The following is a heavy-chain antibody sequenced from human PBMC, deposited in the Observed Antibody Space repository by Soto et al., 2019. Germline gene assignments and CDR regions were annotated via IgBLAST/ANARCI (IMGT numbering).Heavy chain of an antibody. CDR2: INPNSGGT. Sequence: GASVKVSCKASGYTFTGYYMHWVRQAPGQGLEWMGWINPNSGGTNYAQKFQGWVTMTRDTSISTAYMELSRLRSDDTVVYYCARGTYSSSWYYFDYWGQGTLVTVSS. CDR3: ARGTYSSSWYYFDY. V-gene: IGHV1-2*04. CDR1: GYTFTGYY. J-gene: IGHJ4*02. D-gene: IGHD6-13*01.